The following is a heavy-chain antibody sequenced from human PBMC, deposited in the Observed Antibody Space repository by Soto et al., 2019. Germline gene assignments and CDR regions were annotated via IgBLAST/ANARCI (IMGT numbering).Heavy chain of an antibody. D-gene: IGHD5-18*01. CDR1: GFTFTSYA. J-gene: IGHJ6*02. Sequence: EVQLLESGGGLVQPGGSLRLSCAASGFTFTSYAMNWVRQAPGKGLEWVSAISGSGGSTYYADSVKGRFTISRDNSKNTVDLQRNSLRAEDTAVYYCAKDGSTVDTPLGMDVWGQGTTVTVSS. V-gene: IGHV3-23*01. CDR3: AKDGSTVDTPLGMDV. CDR2: ISGSGGST.